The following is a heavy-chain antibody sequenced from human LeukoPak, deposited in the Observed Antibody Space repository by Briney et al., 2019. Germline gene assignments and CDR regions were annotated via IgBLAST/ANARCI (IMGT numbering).Heavy chain of an antibody. D-gene: IGHD1-26*01. CDR1: GFNFRGYA. CDR3: AKGRWELPSPFDL. Sequence: GGSLRLSCAASGFNFRGYAMHWVRQAPGKGLEWVAVISYDGSNKYYADSVKGRFTISRDNSKNTLYLQMNSLRAEDTAVYYCAKGRWELPSPFDLWGRGTLVTVSS. V-gene: IGHV3-30*18. J-gene: IGHJ2*01. CDR2: ISYDGSNK.